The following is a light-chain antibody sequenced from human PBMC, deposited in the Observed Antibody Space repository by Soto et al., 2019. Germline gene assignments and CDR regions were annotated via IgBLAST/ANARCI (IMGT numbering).Light chain of an antibody. CDR2: GAS. CDR1: QSVSNNY. Sequence: EIVLTQSPGTLSLSPGERATLSCRASQSVSNNYLAWYQQKPGQAPRLLIYGASNRATGIPDRFSGSVSGTDFTLTISSLQPEDFATYYCQQSYSTWTFGQGTKVDIK. V-gene: IGKV3-20*01. J-gene: IGKJ1*01. CDR3: QQSYSTWT.